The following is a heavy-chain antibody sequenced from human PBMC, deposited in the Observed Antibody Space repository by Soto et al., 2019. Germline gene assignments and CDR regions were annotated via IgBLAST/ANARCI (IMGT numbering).Heavy chain of an antibody. CDR3: ASGNYDYIWGSYRYSDY. CDR1: GFTFSSYS. Sequence: ESGGGLVKPGGSLRLSCAASGFTFSSYSMNWVRQAPGKGLEWVSSISSSSSYIYYADSVKGRFTISRDNAKNSLYLQMNSLRAEDTAVYYCASGNYDYIWGSYRYSDYWGQGTLVTVSS. J-gene: IGHJ4*02. D-gene: IGHD3-16*02. CDR2: ISSSSSYI. V-gene: IGHV3-21*01.